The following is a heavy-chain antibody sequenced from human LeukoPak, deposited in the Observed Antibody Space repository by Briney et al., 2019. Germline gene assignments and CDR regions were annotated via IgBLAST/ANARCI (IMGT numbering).Heavy chain of an antibody. D-gene: IGHD2-8*02. Sequence: GESLKISCKGSGYSFTTYWIAWVRQMPGKGLEWMGVINPADSDTTYSPSFQGQVTISADNSISAAYLQWSSLKASDSAMYYCARRGGTYWDMDYWGQEPWSPSPQ. CDR3: ARRGGTYWDMDY. V-gene: IGHV5-51*01. J-gene: IGHJ4*01. CDR2: INPADSDT. CDR1: GYSFTTYW.